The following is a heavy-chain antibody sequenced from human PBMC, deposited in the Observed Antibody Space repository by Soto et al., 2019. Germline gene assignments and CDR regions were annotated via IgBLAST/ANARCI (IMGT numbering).Heavy chain of an antibody. D-gene: IGHD1-7*01. Sequence: PSETLSLTCAVYGGSFSGYYWSWIRQPPGKGLEWIGEINHSGSTNYNPSLKSRVTISVDTSKNQFSLKLSSVTAADTAVYYCARSGRITGTTLPYYYYYYGMDVWGQGTTVT. CDR2: INHSGST. CDR3: ARSGRITGTTLPYYYYYYGMDV. J-gene: IGHJ6*02. CDR1: GGSFSGYY. V-gene: IGHV4-34*01.